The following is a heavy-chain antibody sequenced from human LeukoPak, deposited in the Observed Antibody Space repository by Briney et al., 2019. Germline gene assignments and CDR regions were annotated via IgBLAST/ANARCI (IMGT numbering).Heavy chain of an antibody. J-gene: IGHJ6*03. CDR3: ARDQYSSGYSYYMDV. D-gene: IGHD3-22*01. CDR2: IIPIFGTA. Sequence: SVKVSCKASGYTFTSYDISWVRQAPGQGLEWMGGIIPIFGTANYAQKFQGRVTITADKSTSTAYMELSSLRSEDTAVYYCARDQYSSGYSYYMDVWGKGTTVTVSS. V-gene: IGHV1-69*06. CDR1: GYTFTSYD.